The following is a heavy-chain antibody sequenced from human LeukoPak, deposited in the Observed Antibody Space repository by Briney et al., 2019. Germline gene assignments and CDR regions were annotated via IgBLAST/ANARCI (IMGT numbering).Heavy chain of an antibody. CDR2: ISAYNGNT. D-gene: IGHD3-3*01. CDR1: GYTFTSYG. Sequence: GASVKVSCKASGYTFTSYGISWERQAPGQGLEWMGWISAYNGNTNYAQKLQGRVTMTTDTSTSTAYMELRSLRSDDTAVYYCARRQSQYDFWSGYYLSWFDPWGQGTLVTVSS. V-gene: IGHV1-18*01. CDR3: ARRQSQYDFWSGYYLSWFDP. J-gene: IGHJ5*02.